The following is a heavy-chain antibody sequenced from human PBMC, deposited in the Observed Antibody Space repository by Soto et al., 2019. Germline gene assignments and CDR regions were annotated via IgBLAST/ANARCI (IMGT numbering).Heavy chain of an antibody. Sequence: EVQLVESGGGLAQPGGSLRLSCAASGFTFSSYWMHWVRQAPGKGLEWVSRINSDGSSTSYADIVKGRSTISRDNAKNTVYLQMSSLRAEDTALYYCARGIRNYYGSDYWGQGTLVTVSS. CDR2: INSDGSST. V-gene: IGHV3-74*01. J-gene: IGHJ4*02. D-gene: IGHD3-10*01. CDR1: GFTFSSYW. CDR3: ARGIRNYYGSDY.